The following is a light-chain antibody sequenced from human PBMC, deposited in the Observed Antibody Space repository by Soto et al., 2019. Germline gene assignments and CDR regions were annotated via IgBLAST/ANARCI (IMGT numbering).Light chain of an antibody. CDR3: CSYAGSSTPVV. V-gene: IGLV2-23*02. Sequence: QSALTQPASVSGSPGQSITISCTGTSSDVGSYNLVSWYQQHPGKAPKLMIDEVSKRPSGVSNRFSGSKSGNTASLTISGLQAEDEADYYCCSYAGSSTPVVFGGGTKVTVL. CDR1: SSDVGSYNL. CDR2: EVS. J-gene: IGLJ2*01.